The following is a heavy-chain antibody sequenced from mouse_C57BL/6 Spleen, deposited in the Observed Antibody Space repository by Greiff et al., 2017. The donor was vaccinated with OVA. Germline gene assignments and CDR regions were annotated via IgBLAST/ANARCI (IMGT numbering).Heavy chain of an antibody. J-gene: IGHJ4*01. CDR1: GYTFTDYE. V-gene: IGHV1-15*01. Sequence: LVESGAELVRPGASVTLSCKASGYTFTDYEMHWVKQTPVHGLEWIVDIDPENGGTAYNQKFKGKAILTADKSSSTAYMELRSLTSEDSAVYYCTRYPLLAMDYWGQGTSVTVSS. CDR2: IDPENGGT. CDR3: TRYPLLAMDY. D-gene: IGHD1-1*01.